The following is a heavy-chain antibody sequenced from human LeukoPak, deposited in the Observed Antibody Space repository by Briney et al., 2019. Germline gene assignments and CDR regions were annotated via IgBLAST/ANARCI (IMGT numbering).Heavy chain of an antibody. D-gene: IGHD4-17*01. Sequence: ASVKVSCKASGGTFNSYAINWVRQAPGQGLEWMGRSIPLFGRTNYAQKFQGRVTITTDEPTSTDYMQLSSLRSEDTAVYYFAGTFYGDYQNADQSVYSVNYWGQGTLVAVSS. CDR3: AGTFYGDYQNADQSVYSVNY. V-gene: IGHV1-69*05. J-gene: IGHJ4*02. CDR1: GGTFNSYA. CDR2: SIPLFGRT.